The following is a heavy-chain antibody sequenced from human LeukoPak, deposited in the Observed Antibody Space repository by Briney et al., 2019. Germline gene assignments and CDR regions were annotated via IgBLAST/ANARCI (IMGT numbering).Heavy chain of an antibody. J-gene: IGHJ4*02. CDR3: ARGDDYGDANFDY. CDR1: GFTFRIYG. V-gene: IGHV3-23*01. D-gene: IGHD4-17*01. Sequence: GGPLRLSCAASGFTFRIYGMNWVRQAPGKGLEWVSTISGSGASTYYADSMKGRFTISRDNSKNTLYLQMNSLRAEDTAVYYYARGDDYGDANFDYWGQGTLVTVSS. CDR2: ISGSGAST.